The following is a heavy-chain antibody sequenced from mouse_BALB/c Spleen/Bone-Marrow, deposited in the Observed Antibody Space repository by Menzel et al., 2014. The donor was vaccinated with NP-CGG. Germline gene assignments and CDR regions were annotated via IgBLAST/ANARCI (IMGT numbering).Heavy chain of an antibody. D-gene: IGHD2-4*01. CDR3: ARYDYDVGYFDY. V-gene: IGHV3-2*02. CDR2: ISYSGSS. J-gene: IGHJ2*01. Sequence: EVKLMESGPGLVKPSQSLSLTCTVTGYSITSDYAWHWIRQFPGNKLEWMGYISYSGSSSYNPSLESRISITRDTSKTQFFLQLHSVTTEDTATYYCARYDYDVGYFDYWGQGTTLTVSS. CDR1: GYSITSDYA.